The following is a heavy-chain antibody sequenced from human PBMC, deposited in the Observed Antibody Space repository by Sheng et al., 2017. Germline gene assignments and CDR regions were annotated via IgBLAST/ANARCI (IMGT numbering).Heavy chain of an antibody. CDR3: ARNNVDVPSPFEF. CDR2: IIPSLGIA. Sequence: LEQSGAQVKKPGSSVKVSCKASGGSFSTYAISWLRQAPGQGLEWMGGIIPSLGIANSAQRFQGRVTITVDSSTATAYMELSRLTSEDTALYFCARNNVDVPSPFEFWGQGTLVTVSA. V-gene: IGHV1-69*10. D-gene: IGHD2-2*01. CDR1: GGSFSTYA. J-gene: IGHJ4*02.